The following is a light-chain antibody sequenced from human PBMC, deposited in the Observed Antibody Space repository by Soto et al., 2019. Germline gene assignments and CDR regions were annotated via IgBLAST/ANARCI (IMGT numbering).Light chain of an antibody. CDR2: AIS. CDR3: QQHSKWPIT. CDR1: QSVDSN. J-gene: IGKJ5*01. Sequence: EIVMTQSPGTLSLSPGETATLSCRASQSVDSNYLAWYRQKPGQAPRLLVYAISTRANQIPARFSGSGSGTEFTRTICILQSEDFGSNYCQQHSKWPITFGKGTRLEIK. V-gene: IGKV3-15*01.